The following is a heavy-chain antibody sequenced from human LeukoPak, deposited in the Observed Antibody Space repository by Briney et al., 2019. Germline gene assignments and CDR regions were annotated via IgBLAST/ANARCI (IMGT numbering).Heavy chain of an antibody. J-gene: IGHJ4*02. D-gene: IGHD3-22*01. CDR2: IIPIFGTA. V-gene: IGHV1-69*05. Sequence: SSVKVSCKASGGTFSSYAISWVRPAPGQGLEWMGRIIPIFGTANYAQRFQGRVTITTDESTSTAYMELSSLRSEDTAVYYCARRHFKRDSSGYYRYYFDYWGQGTLVTVSS. CDR1: GGTFSSYA. CDR3: ARRHFKRDSSGYYRYYFDY.